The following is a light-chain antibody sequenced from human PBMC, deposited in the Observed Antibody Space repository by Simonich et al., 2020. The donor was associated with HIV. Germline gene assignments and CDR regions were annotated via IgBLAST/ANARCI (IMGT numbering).Light chain of an antibody. V-gene: IGLV1-40*01. Sequence: QSVLTQPPSASGTPGQRVTISCAGSSSNIGSNYVYWYQQLPRTAPKLLIYSNNNRPSGVPDRFSGSKSGTSASLAITGLQAEDEADYYCQSYDSSLSGWVFGGGTKLTVL. CDR3: QSYDSSLSGWV. CDR1: SSNIGSNY. CDR2: SNN. J-gene: IGLJ3*02.